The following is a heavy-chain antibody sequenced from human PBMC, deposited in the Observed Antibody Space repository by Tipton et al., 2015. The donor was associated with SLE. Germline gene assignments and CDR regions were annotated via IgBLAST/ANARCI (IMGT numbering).Heavy chain of an antibody. Sequence: SLRLSCAASGFIFSTYGMHWVRQVPGKGLEWVAIISYDGGSKYYGDSVKGRFTVSRDNSKNTLYLQMNSLRAEDTAVYYCAREDGADYDFWSGPLYPAFDIWGQGTMVTVSS. D-gene: IGHD3-3*01. CDR1: GFIFSTYG. CDR3: AREDGADYDFWSGPLYPAFDI. V-gene: IGHV3-30*03. CDR2: ISYDGGSK. J-gene: IGHJ3*02.